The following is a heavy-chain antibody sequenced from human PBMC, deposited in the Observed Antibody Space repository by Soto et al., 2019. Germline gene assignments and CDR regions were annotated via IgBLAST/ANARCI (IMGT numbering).Heavy chain of an antibody. CDR3: ATHYCSSPTCSLLKKYYYYGVDV. D-gene: IGHD2-2*01. CDR2: IIPKFGTT. CDR1: GGTFRNNA. J-gene: IGHJ6*02. V-gene: IGHV1-69*01. Sequence: QVQLVQSGAEVKKPGSSVRVSCKASGGTFRNNAISWVRQAPGQGLEWMGGIIPKFGTTNYAQKFQGRVTVTADESTTTAYMELSTLRYDDTAVYYCATHYCSSPTCSLLKKYYYYGVDVWGQGTTVTVSS.